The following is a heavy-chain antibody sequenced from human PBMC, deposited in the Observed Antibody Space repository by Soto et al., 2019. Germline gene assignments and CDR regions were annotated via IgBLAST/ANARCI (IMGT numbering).Heavy chain of an antibody. D-gene: IGHD2-2*02. CDR1: GFIFSSYW. V-gene: IGHV3-74*01. CDR3: ARELPTAIRGGYYYSYGMDV. CDR2: INSDGSST. Sequence: PVGSLRLSCAASGFIFSSYWMHWVRQAPGKGLVWVSRINSDGSSTSYADSVKGRFTISRDNAKNTLYLQMNSLRAEDTAVYYCARELPTAIRGGYYYSYGMDVCGQGTTVTVSS. J-gene: IGHJ6*02.